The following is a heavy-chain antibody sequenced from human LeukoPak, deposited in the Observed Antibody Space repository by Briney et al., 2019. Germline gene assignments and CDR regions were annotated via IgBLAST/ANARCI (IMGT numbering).Heavy chain of an antibody. J-gene: IGHJ4*02. CDR3: ARAISYYDSSGYGNY. CDR1: GFTFSRSW. Sequence: GGSLRLSCAASGFTFSRSWMHWVRQAPGKGLVWVSRINSDGSSTTYADSVKGRFTISRDNAKNTVYLQMDSLRAEDTALYYCARAISYYDSSGYGNYWGQGTLVTVSS. CDR2: INSDGSST. V-gene: IGHV3-74*01. D-gene: IGHD3-22*01.